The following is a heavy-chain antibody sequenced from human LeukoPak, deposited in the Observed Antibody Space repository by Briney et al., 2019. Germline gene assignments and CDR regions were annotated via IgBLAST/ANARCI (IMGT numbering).Heavy chain of an antibody. J-gene: IGHJ4*02. CDR1: GGSFSGYY. V-gene: IGHV4-34*01. Sequence: SETLSLTRAVYGGSFSGYYWSWIRQPPGKGLEWIGEINHSGSTNYNPSLKSRVTISVDTSKNQFSLKLSSVTAADTAVYYCASRLGYYDSSGPFDYWGQGTLVTVSS. CDR2: INHSGST. D-gene: IGHD3-22*01. CDR3: ASRLGYYDSSGPFDY.